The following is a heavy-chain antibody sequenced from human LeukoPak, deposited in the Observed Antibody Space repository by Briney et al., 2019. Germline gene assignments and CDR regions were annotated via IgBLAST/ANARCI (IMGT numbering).Heavy chain of an antibody. D-gene: IGHD3-16*01. CDR1: GGSISYYY. Sequence: SETLSLTCNVSGGSISYYYGSWIRQPPGKGLEWIGYIYYSGGTNYNPSLKSRVTISADTSKNQFSLKLISVTAADTVIYYCARHVAPLSYGPDYYFDYWGQGTLVTVSS. CDR3: ARHVAPLSYGPDYYFDY. V-gene: IGHV4-59*08. CDR2: IYYSGGT. J-gene: IGHJ4*02.